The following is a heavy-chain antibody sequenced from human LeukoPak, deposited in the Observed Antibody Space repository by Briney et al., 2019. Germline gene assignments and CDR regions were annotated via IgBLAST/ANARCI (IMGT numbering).Heavy chain of an antibody. CDR3: ARDYGDSSGYYYLDY. V-gene: IGHV3-30*03. D-gene: IGHD3-22*01. Sequence: GGSLRHSCAASGFTFSSYSMNWVRQAPGKGLEWVAVISYDGSNKYYADSVKGRFTISRDNSKNTLYLQMNSLRAEDTAVYYCARDYGDSSGYYYLDYWGQGTLVTVSS. J-gene: IGHJ4*02. CDR1: GFTFSSYS. CDR2: ISYDGSNK.